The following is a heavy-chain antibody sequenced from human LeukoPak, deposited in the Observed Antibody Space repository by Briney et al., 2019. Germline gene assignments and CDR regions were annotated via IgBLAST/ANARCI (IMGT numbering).Heavy chain of an antibody. J-gene: IGHJ4*02. CDR1: DGSINSFY. CDR3: ARVWGGSYSSDY. Sequence: SETLSLTCTASDGSINSFYWSWIRQPPGKGLEWIGYIYYSGSTNYNPSLKSRVTISVDTSKNQFSLKLSSVTAADTAVYYCARVWGGSYSSDYWGQGTLVTVSS. CDR2: IYYSGST. D-gene: IGHD1-26*01. V-gene: IGHV4-59*01.